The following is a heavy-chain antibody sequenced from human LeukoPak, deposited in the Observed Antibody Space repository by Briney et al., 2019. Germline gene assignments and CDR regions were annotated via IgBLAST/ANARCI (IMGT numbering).Heavy chain of an antibody. CDR3: AAAYFGVDQYYYGMDV. CDR1: GFTFRSCA. V-gene: IGHV3-23*01. J-gene: IGHJ6*02. CDR2: ISRNGGST. D-gene: IGHD3-3*01. Sequence: PGGSLRLSCVAFGFTFRSCAMNWVRQAPGKGLEWVSAISRNGGSTYSADSVKGRFTISRDTSKNTLYLQMNSLRAEDTAVYYCAAAYFGVDQYYYGMDVWGQGTTVTVSS.